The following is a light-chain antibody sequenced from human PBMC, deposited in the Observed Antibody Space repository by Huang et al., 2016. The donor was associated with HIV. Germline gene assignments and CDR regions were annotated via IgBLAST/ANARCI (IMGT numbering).Light chain of an antibody. J-gene: IGKJ5*01. Sequence: EIVLTQSPATLSLSPGERATLSCRASQSVSTYLAWYQQKPGQAPRLLIYDASNRATATPASFSGSGSGTDFTRTISSLEPEDFAVYYCQQRSSFGQGTRLEIK. CDR1: QSVSTY. CDR3: QQRSS. CDR2: DAS. V-gene: IGKV3-11*01.